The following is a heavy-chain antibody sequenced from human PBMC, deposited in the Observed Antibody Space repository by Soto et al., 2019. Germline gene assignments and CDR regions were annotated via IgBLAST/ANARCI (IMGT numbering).Heavy chain of an antibody. V-gene: IGHV3-30-3*01. Sequence: PGGSLRLSCAASGFTFSSYAMHWVRQAPGKGLEWVAVISYDGSNKYYADSVKGRFTISRDNSKNTLYLQMNSLRAEDTAVYYCARDSYYYGDYYFDYWGQGTLVTVSS. CDR3: ARDSYYYGDYYFDY. CDR1: GFTFSSYA. CDR2: ISYDGSNK. D-gene: IGHD4-17*01. J-gene: IGHJ4*02.